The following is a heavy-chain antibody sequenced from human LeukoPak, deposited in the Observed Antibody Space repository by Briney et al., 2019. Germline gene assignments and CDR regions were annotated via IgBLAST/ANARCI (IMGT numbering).Heavy chain of an antibody. CDR2: IYSGSSST. Sequence: GGSLRLSCAASGFTVSSNYMSWARQAPGKALEWLSVIYSGSSSTYYTDSVKGRFTISRHNSKNTLYLQMNSLRAEDTAVYYCARVGSGWYDFDYWGQGTLVTVSS. V-gene: IGHV3-53*04. CDR1: GFTVSSNY. CDR3: ARVGSGWYDFDY. D-gene: IGHD6-19*01. J-gene: IGHJ4*02.